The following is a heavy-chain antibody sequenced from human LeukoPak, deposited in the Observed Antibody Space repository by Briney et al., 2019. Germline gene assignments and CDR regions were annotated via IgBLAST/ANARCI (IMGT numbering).Heavy chain of an antibody. Sequence: GGSLRLSCAASGFTFSSYWMSWVRQAPGKGLEWVANIKQDGSEKYYVDSVKGRFTISRDNAKNSLYLQMNSLRAEDTAVYYCARDRIRWAGAFGYWGQGTLVTVSS. CDR1: GFTFSSYW. CDR2: IKQDGSEK. CDR3: ARDRIRWAGAFGY. D-gene: IGHD2-15*01. J-gene: IGHJ4*02. V-gene: IGHV3-7*01.